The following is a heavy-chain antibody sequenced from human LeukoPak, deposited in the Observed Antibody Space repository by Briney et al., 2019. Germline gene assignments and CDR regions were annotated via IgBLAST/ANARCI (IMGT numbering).Heavy chain of an antibody. J-gene: IGHJ5*02. V-gene: IGHV3-23*01. D-gene: IGHD5-18*01. CDR2: ISTSGGDT. Sequence: PGGSLRLSCAASGFNFRNHAMSWVRQAPDKGLQWVAGISTSGGDTYYADSVKGRFTISRDNSENMLSLQMNSLRGEDTALYYCVKGYAAFGPWGQGTLVAVSS. CDR3: VKGYAAFGP. CDR1: GFNFRNHA.